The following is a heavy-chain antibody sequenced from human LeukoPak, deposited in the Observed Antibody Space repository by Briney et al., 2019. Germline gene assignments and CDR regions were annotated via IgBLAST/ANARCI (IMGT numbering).Heavy chain of an antibody. CDR2: ISGDSGST. CDR1: GFTFGNYG. Sequence: GGSLRLSCAASGFTFGNYGMSWVRQAPGKGLEWVSAISGDSGSTFYADSVKGRFTISRDNSKNTLYLQINSLRAEDTAVYYCAKLELRGYFDYWGQGTLVTVSS. J-gene: IGHJ4*02. CDR3: AKLELRGYFDY. V-gene: IGHV3-23*01. D-gene: IGHD1-26*01.